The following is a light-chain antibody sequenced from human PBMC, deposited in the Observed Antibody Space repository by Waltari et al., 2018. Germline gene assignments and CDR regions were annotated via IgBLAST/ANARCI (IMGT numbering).Light chain of an antibody. CDR3: MQGTHWPLT. V-gene: IGKV2-30*02. J-gene: IGKJ4*01. CDR2: KVS. Sequence: VEMTQSPLSLPVTLGQPASISCRSSQSLVHSDGKTYLNWFQQRPGHSPRRLIYKVSDRDSGVPDRVSGSGSGTDFTLRISRVEAEDVGVYYCMQGTHWPLTFGGGTKVEIK. CDR1: QSLVHSDGKTY.